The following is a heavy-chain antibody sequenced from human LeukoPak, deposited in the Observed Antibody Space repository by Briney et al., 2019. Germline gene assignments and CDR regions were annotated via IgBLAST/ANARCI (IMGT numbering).Heavy chain of an antibody. V-gene: IGHV3-21*01. CDR1: GFTFSSYS. D-gene: IGHD6-19*01. J-gene: IGHJ5*02. CDR3: AREPYSSGWSSWFDP. Sequence: GGSLRLSCAASGFTFSSYSMNWVRQAPGKGLEWVSSISSSSSYIYYADSVKGRFTISRDNAKHSLYLQMNSLRAEDTAVYYCAREPYSSGWSSWFDPWGQGTLVTVSS. CDR2: ISSSSSYI.